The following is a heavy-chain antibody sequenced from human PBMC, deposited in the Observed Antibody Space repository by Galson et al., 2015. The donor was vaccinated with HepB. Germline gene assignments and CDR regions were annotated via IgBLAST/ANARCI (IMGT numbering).Heavy chain of an antibody. V-gene: IGHV3-33*01. CDR1: GFTFSYHG. D-gene: IGHD6-19*01. Sequence: SLRLSCAASGFTFSYHGMHWVRQAPGKGLEWVAVIWSDGRNEHYADSVKGRFTISGDNSKNTLYLQMNSLRDDDTALYYCAREWGLEAPGWPPGKWGQGDLVTVSS. J-gene: IGHJ4*02. CDR2: IWSDGRNE. CDR3: AREWGLEAPGWPPGK.